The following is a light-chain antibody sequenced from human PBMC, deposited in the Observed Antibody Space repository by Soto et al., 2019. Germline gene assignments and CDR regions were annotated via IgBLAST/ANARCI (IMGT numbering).Light chain of an antibody. Sequence: DIVMTQSPDSLAVSLGERATINCKSSQSVLYNSNNKNYLAWYQQKPGQPPKLLIYWASTRESGVPDRFSGSGSGTDFTLTIISLQAEDGAVYYCQQYYSTPHTFGQGTKLEIK. CDR2: WAS. J-gene: IGKJ2*01. V-gene: IGKV4-1*01. CDR3: QQYYSTPHT. CDR1: QSVLYNSNNKNY.